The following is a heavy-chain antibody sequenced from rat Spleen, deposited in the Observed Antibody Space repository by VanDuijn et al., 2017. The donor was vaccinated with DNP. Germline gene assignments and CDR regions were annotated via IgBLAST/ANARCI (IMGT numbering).Heavy chain of an antibody. D-gene: IGHD1-4*01. V-gene: IGHV5-25*01. CDR1: GFTFSHSD. Sequence: EVQLVESGGGFVQPGRSMKLSCAASGFTFSHSDMAWVRQSPTEGLEWVASIPYSGGTTYYPDSVKGRFTISRDNAKSTLYLQMDSLRSDDTATYHCASIIAGIGYFDYWGQGVMVTVSS. J-gene: IGHJ2*01. CDR3: ASIIAGIGYFDY. CDR2: IPYSGGTT.